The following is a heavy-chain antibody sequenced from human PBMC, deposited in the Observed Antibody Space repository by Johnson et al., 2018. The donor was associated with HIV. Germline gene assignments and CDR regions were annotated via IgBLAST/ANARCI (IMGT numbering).Heavy chain of an antibody. D-gene: IGHD1-14*01. CDR2: ISWNSVSI. CDR3: AREMTTGAFDI. Sequence: VQLVESGGGLVQPGRSLGLSCAASGFTFGDYAMHWVRQGPGKGLEWVSSISWNSVSIGYADSVKGRFTISRDNAKNSLYLQINSLSAEDTAMYYCAREMTTGAFDIWGQGTMVTVSS. V-gene: IGHV3-9*01. CDR1: GFTFGDYA. J-gene: IGHJ3*02.